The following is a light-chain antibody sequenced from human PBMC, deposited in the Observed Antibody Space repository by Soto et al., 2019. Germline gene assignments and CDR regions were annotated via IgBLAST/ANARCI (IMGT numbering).Light chain of an antibody. V-gene: IGKV3-15*01. Sequence: DIVMTQSPGSLSVSPGERVPLSCRASQSVGSDLAWYQQNPGQAPRLLSYGASTRATGIPARFSGSGSGTEFTLTISSLQSEDFAVYYCQQYNNWPRTFGQGTKVDIK. CDR1: QSVGSD. CDR3: QQYNNWPRT. J-gene: IGKJ1*01. CDR2: GAS.